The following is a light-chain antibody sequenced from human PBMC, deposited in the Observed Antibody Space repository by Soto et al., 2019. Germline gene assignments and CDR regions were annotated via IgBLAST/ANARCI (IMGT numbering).Light chain of an antibody. Sequence: EIVMTPSPATLSVSPVERACLSCRASQSVSSNLAWYQQKPGQAPRLPSYGASPRATGIPARFSGRGSGTEFTLTISSLQSEYFAVYYCQQYNNWPPWTVGQGTKVDIK. J-gene: IGKJ1*01. V-gene: IGKV3-15*01. CDR3: QQYNNWPPWT. CDR2: GAS. CDR1: QSVSSN.